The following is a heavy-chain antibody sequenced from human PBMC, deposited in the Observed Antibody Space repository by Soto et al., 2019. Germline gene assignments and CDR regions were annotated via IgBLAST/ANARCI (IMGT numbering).Heavy chain of an antibody. CDR2: INHSGST. CDR1: GGSFSGYY. J-gene: IGHJ6*02. V-gene: IGHV4-34*01. CDR3: ARVPVPAAMSVGLAGMDV. Sequence: PSETLSLTCAVYGGSFSGYYWSWIRQPPGKGLEWIGEINHSGSTNYNPSLKSRVTISVDTSKNQFSLKLSSVTAADTAVYYCARVPVPAAMSVGLAGMDVWGQGTTVTVSS. D-gene: IGHD2-2*01.